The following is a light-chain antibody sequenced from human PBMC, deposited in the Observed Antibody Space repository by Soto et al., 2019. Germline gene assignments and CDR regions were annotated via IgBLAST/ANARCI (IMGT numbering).Light chain of an antibody. CDR3: SSYAGDNDLV. J-gene: IGLJ3*02. CDR1: SGDVGAFDY. CDR2: EVN. V-gene: IGLV2-8*01. Sequence: QSALTQPPSASGSPGQSVTISCSGTSGDVGAFDYVSWYQKHPGKAPKLLVYEVNKRPSGVPDRFSGSKSGDTASLTVSGLQGDDEADYYCSSYAGDNDLVFGGGTKLTVL.